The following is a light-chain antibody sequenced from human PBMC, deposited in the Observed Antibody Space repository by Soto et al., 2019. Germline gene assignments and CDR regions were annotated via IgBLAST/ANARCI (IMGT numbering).Light chain of an antibody. Sequence: EVVLTQSPATLSLSPGESATLSCRASESVGSYLAWYQQRPDQPPRLVIYDASNRATGIPARFSGSGSGTDFTLTISSLEPEDFAVYYCQQRSDWPPVITFGQGTRLEIK. J-gene: IGKJ5*01. CDR3: QQRSDWPPVIT. CDR1: ESVGSY. CDR2: DAS. V-gene: IGKV3-11*01.